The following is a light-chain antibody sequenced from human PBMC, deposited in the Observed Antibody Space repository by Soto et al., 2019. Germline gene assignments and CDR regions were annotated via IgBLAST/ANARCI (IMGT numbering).Light chain of an antibody. Sequence: DVVMTHAPLSLPVTLVQPAYISCISNQVLVHSDGIAYFSWFQQRPGRSPRRLIYKVSNRDSGVKARFSGSGSGTDFALKISRVEAEDVGVYYCLQGTHWQINFGNGKRRAIK. CDR1: QVLVHSDGIAY. CDR3: LQGTHWQIN. CDR2: KVS. J-gene: IGKJ5*01. V-gene: IGKV2-30*02.